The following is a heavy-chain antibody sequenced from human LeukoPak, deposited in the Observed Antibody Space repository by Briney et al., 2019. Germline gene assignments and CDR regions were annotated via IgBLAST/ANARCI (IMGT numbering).Heavy chain of an antibody. V-gene: IGHV3-43*02. CDR1: GFTFDNYA. J-gene: IGHJ4*02. D-gene: IGHD6-13*01. CDR2: SSGGGGST. CDR3: AKVLGSSSWYSLGY. Sequence: GGSLRLSCAASGFTFDNYAMHWVRQAPGKGLEWVSLSSGGGGSTSYADSVKGRFTISRDNNKGSLYLQMNSLRTEDTALYYCAKVLGSSSWYSLGYWGQGILVTVSS.